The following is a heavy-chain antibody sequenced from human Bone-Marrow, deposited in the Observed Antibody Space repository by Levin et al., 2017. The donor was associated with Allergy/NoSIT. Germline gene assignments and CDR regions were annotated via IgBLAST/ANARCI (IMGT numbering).Heavy chain of an antibody. D-gene: IGHD3-22*01. CDR2: ISYDGSNK. Sequence: GESLKISCAASGFTFSSYGMHWVRQAPGKGLEWVAVISYDGSNKYYADSVKGRFTISRDNSKNTLYLQMNSLRAEDTAVYYCAKESGSSGYSSNFDYWGQGTLVTVSS. CDR1: GFTFSSYG. CDR3: AKESGSSGYSSNFDY. J-gene: IGHJ4*02. V-gene: IGHV3-30*18.